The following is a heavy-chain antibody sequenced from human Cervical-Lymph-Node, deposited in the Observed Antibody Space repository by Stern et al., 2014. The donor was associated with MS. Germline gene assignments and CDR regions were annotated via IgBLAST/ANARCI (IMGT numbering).Heavy chain of an antibody. CDR2: IAHSGYT. CDR1: GCSLSTSNW. Sequence: QAQLQESGPGLVRPSGTLSLTCAVSGCSLSTSNWWRWVRQSPGAGLEWTGDIAHSGYTTPNPSLKSRVTMSVDKSKNQFSLRLSSVTAADTGVYYCARREVFFYYGMDVWGQGTAVTVSS. D-gene: IGHD1-26*01. CDR3: ARREVFFYYGMDV. J-gene: IGHJ6*02. V-gene: IGHV4-4*02.